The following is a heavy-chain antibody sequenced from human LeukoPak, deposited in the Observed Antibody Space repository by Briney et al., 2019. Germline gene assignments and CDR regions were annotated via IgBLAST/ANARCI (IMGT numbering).Heavy chain of an antibody. CDR2: TYYRSKWFS. J-gene: IGHJ3*02. V-gene: IGHV6-1*01. D-gene: IGHD1-26*01. CDR1: GDSVSSNSAT. CDR3: ARGSGSYYAFDI. Sequence: SQTLSLTCAISGDSVSSNSATWNWIRQSPSRGLEWLGRTYYRSKWFSDYAVSVKSRTTFNPDTSKNQLSLQLNSVAPEDTAVYYCARGSGSYYAFDIWGQGTMVTVSS.